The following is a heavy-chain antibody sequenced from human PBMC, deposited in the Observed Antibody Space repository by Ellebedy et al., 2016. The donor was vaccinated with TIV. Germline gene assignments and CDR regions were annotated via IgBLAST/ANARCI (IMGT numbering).Heavy chain of an antibody. D-gene: IGHD2-2*01. CDR1: GFTFRDYW. CDR2: IKQDGSEK. J-gene: IGHJ4*02. V-gene: IGHV3-7*01. CDR3: ARGGCSSTSCYYGKDFDY. Sequence: GGSLRLSXAVSGFTFRDYWMSWVRQAPGKGLEWVANIKQDGSEKYYVDSVRGRFTISRDNAKNSLYLQMNSLRAEDTAVYYCARGGCSSTSCYYGKDFDYWGQGTLVTVSS.